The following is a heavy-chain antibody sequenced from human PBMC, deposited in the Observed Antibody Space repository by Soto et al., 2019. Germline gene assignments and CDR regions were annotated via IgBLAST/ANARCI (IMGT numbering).Heavy chain of an antibody. CDR2: IHYSGST. V-gene: IGHV4-39*01. J-gene: IGHJ4*02. Sequence: SETLSLTCTVSGGSISSSSYYWGWIRQPPGKGLEWIGCIHYSGSTYYNPSPRSRVTSSVDTSKNQFSLKVSSVTAADTAVYYCARRLFTRPWPRYFDSWGQATPVTVSS. CDR3: ARRLFTRPWPRYFDS. CDR1: GGSISSSSYY.